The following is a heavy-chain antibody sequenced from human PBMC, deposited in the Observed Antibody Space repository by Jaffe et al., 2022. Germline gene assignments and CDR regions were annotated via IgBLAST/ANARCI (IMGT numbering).Heavy chain of an antibody. CDR1: GFTFSSYA. D-gene: IGHD3-3*01. J-gene: IGHJ4*02. CDR3: AKVLPSTYYDFWSGYNDY. V-gene: IGHV3-23*01. CDR2: ISGSGGST. Sequence: EVQLLESGGGLVQPGGSLRLSCAASGFTFSSYAMSWVRQAPGKGLEWVSAISGSGGSTYYADSVKGRFTISRDNSKNTLYLQMNSLRAEDTAVYYCAKVLPSTYYDFWSGYNDYWGQGTLVTVSS.